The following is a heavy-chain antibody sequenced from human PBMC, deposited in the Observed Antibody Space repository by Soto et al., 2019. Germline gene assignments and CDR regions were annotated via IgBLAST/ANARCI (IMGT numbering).Heavy chain of an antibody. Sequence: QVQLVESGGGLVKPGGSLRLSCAASGLTFSDYYMSWIRQAPGKGLEWVSYITHSGDYTKYADSVQGRFTISRDNAKNSLYLQMNSLRAEDTAVHYCARELDGIDVWGQGTTVIVSS. V-gene: IGHV3-11*05. CDR1: GLTFSDYY. CDR2: ITHSGDYT. CDR3: ARELDGIDV. J-gene: IGHJ6*02.